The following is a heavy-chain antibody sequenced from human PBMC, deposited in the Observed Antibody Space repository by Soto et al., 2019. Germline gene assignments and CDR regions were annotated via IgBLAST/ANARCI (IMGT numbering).Heavy chain of an antibody. CDR3: ARYRSTHDY. CDR2: ISAYNGNK. V-gene: IGHV1-18*01. Sequence: QGQLVQSGVEVKKPGASVKVSCKASGYTFTDYGISWVRQAPGQGLEWMGWISAYNGNKNYAQNLQDRVTMTTDTSTSTAYMELRSLRSDDTAVYYCARYRSTHDYWGQGTLIAVSS. CDR1: GYTFTDYG. J-gene: IGHJ4*02. D-gene: IGHD6-19*01.